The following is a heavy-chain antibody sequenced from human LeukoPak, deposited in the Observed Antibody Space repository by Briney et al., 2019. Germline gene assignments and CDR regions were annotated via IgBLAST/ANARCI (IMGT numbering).Heavy chain of an antibody. J-gene: IGHJ4*02. CDR3: SRQRTGDYYFDY. D-gene: IGHD7-27*01. CDR1: GFTFSSYW. Sequence: PGGSLRLSCATSGFTFSSYWMHWVRQAPGKGLVWVSRINSDGSTTNYADSVKGRFTISRDNAKNTLYLQMNSLRAEDTAVYYCSRQRTGDYYFDYWGQGTLVTVSS. V-gene: IGHV3-74*01. CDR2: INSDGSTT.